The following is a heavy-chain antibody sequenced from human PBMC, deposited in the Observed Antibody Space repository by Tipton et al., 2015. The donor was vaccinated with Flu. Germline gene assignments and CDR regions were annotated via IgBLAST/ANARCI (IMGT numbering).Heavy chain of an antibody. J-gene: IGHJ3*02. D-gene: IGHD3-22*01. CDR2: IGGDGRRT. CDR1: GFTFSRYW. Sequence: SLRLSCAASGFTFSRYWMHWVRQAPGKGLVWVSRIGGDGRRTRYADTVKGRFTISRDNAKNTLDLQMNSLRVEDTAVYYCARISMNADVVGDAFDIWGQGTMVTVFS. V-gene: IGHV3-74*01. CDR3: ARISMNADVVGDAFDI.